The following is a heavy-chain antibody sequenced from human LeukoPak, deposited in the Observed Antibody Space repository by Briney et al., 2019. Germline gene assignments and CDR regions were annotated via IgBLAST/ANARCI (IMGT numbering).Heavy chain of an antibody. CDR1: GGSISSYY. J-gene: IGHJ4*02. CDR3: ARDPGEQQLARALDY. CDR2: IYYSGST. Sequence: SETLSLTCTVSGGSISSYYWSWIRQHPGKGLEWIGYIYYSGSTYYNPSLKSRVTISVDTSKNQFSLKLSSVTAADTAVYYCARDPGEQQLARALDYWGQGTLVTVSS. V-gene: IGHV4-59*06. D-gene: IGHD6-13*01.